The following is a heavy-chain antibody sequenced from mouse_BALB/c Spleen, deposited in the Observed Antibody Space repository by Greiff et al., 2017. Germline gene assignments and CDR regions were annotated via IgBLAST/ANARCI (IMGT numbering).Heavy chain of an antibody. V-gene: IGHV3-8*02. CDR2: ISYSGST. J-gene: IGHJ3*01. D-gene: IGHD1-1*01. Sequence: EVQLVESGPSLVKPSQTLSLTCSVTGDSITSGYWNWIRKFPGNKLEYMGYISYSGSTYYNPSLKSRISITRDTSKNQYYLQLNSVTTEDTATYYCARLYYYGSSYGFAYWGQGTLVTVSA. CDR1: GDSITSGY. CDR3: ARLYYYGSSYGFAY.